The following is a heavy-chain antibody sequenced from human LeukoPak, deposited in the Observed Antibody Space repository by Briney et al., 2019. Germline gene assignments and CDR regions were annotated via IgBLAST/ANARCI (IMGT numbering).Heavy chain of an antibody. D-gene: IGHD5-18*01. J-gene: IGHJ4*02. Sequence: ASVKLFCKASGYTFTSHYMHWVRQAPGQGLEWMGVIHPSGSSTNYAQKFQGRVTMTKDTSTSTVYIELNSLRSEDTAVYYCARMDMDIAMVTNYLDHWGQGTLVTVSS. CDR2: IHPSGSST. V-gene: IGHV1-46*01. CDR1: GYTFTSHY. CDR3: ARMDMDIAMVTNYLDH.